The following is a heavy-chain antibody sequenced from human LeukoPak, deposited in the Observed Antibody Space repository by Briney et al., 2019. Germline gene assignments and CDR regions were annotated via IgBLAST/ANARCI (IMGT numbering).Heavy chain of an antibody. CDR3: ARGPYSYDSSGAFDI. J-gene: IGHJ3*02. Sequence: SETLSLTCTVSGGSISSSSYYWGWIRQPPGKGLEWVGSIYYSGSTYYNPSLKSRVTISVDTSKNQFSLKLSSVTAADTAVYFCARGPYSYDSSGAFDIWGQGTMVTVSS. D-gene: IGHD3-22*01. V-gene: IGHV4-39*01. CDR2: IYYSGST. CDR1: GGSISSSSYY.